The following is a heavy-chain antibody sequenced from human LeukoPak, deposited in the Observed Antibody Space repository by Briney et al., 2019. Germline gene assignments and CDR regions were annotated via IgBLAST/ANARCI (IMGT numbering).Heavy chain of an antibody. CDR1: GGSISSSSYY. J-gene: IGHJ5*02. Sequence: SETLSLSCTVSGGSISSSSYYWGWIRQPPGKGLEWIGSIYYSGSTYYNPSLKSRVTISVDTSKNQSSLKLSSVTAADTAVYYCARTYYYDSSGYYYVWFDPWGQGTLVTVSS. CDR2: IYYSGST. CDR3: ARTYYYDSSGYYYVWFDP. D-gene: IGHD3-22*01. V-gene: IGHV4-39*01.